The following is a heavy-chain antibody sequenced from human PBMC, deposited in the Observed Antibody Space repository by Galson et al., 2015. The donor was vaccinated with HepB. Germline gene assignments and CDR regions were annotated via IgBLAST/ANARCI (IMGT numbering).Heavy chain of an antibody. D-gene: IGHD2-21*01. V-gene: IGHV5-51*01. J-gene: IGHJ6*02. CDR2: IYPGASET. CDR3: ARRQIYGGGIYSMDV. Sequence: QSGAEVKKPGGSLKISCEGSGYRFSMYWIGWVRQMPGRGLEWMGSIYPGASETRYSPYFQGQVTISADKSISTAYLQWSSLKASDTAMYYCARRQIYGGGIYSMDVWGQGTTVTVSS. CDR1: GYRFSMYW.